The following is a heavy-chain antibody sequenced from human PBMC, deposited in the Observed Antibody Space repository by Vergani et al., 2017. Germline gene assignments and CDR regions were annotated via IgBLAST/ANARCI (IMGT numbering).Heavy chain of an antibody. Sequence: QVQLVQSGAEVKKPGSSVKVSCKASGGPFSSYTISWVRQAPGQGLEWMGRIIPILGIANYAQKFQGRATITADKSTITAYMELSSLRSEETAVYYCATREPLLAVAATDYYYGMDVWGQGTTVTGSS. CDR3: ATREPLLAVAATDYYYGMDV. V-gene: IGHV1-69*02. CDR1: GGPFSSYT. CDR2: IIPILGIA. J-gene: IGHJ6*02. D-gene: IGHD6-19*01.